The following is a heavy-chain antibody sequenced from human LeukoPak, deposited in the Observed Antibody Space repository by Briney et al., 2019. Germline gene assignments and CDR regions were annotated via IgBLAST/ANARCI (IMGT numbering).Heavy chain of an antibody. CDR3: ARGRVGGVVPAARLFEY. V-gene: IGHV4-34*01. CDR1: GGSFSGYY. D-gene: IGHD2-2*01. CDR2: INHSGST. J-gene: IGHJ4*02. Sequence: SETLSLTCAVYGGSFSGYYWSWIRQPPGKGLEWIGEINHSGSTNYNPSLKSRVTISVDTSKNQFSLKLSSLTAADTAVYYCARGRVGGVVPAARLFEYWGQGTLVTVSS.